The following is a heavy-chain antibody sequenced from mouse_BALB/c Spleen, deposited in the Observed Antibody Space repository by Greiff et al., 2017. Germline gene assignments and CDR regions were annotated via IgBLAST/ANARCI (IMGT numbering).Heavy chain of an antibody. CDR2: INPSNGRT. J-gene: IGHJ3*01. Sequence: QVQLQQPGAELVKPGASVKLSCKASGYTFTSYWMHWVKQRPGQGLEWIGEINPSNGRTNYNEKFKSKATLTVDKSSSTAYMQLSSLTSEDSAVYSGARGGNSWLAYGGQGTLVTVPA. V-gene: IGHV1S81*02. D-gene: IGHD2-1*01. CDR3: ARGGNSWLAY. CDR1: GYTFTSYW.